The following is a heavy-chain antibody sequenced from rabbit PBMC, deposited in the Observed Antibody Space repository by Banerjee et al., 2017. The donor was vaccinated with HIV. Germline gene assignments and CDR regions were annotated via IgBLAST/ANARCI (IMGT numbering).Heavy chain of an antibody. CDR3: ARGGYVGYGYTTYFNF. CDR1: GFSFSSSYY. J-gene: IGHJ4*01. V-gene: IGHV1S40*01. Sequence: QSLEESGGDLVKPGASLTLTCTASGFSFSSSYYMCWVRQVPGKGLEWIACTYAGSSGITYYASWAKGRFTISKTSSTTVTLQMTSLTAADTATYFCARGGYVGYGYTTYFNFWGQGTLVTVS. D-gene: IGHD6-1*01. CDR2: TYAGSSGIT.